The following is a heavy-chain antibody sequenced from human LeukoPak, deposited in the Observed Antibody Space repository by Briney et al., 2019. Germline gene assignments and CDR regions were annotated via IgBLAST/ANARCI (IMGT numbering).Heavy chain of an antibody. CDR1: GFTFSSYW. D-gene: IGHD5-18*01. Sequence: GRSLRLSCSASGFTFSSYWMHSVRQAPGNGLVWVSRINSDGSSTRYGDSVKGRFTISRDNAKNTLYLQMDSLRAEDTAVYYCARGGAAMAYYWGRGTLVTVSS. CDR3: ARGGAAMAYY. CDR2: INSDGSST. J-gene: IGHJ4*02. V-gene: IGHV3-74*01.